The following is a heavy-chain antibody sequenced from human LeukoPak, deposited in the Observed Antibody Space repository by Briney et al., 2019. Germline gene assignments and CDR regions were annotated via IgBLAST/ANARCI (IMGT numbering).Heavy chain of an antibody. CDR3: ARLHYDSSGYYYFDY. D-gene: IGHD3-22*01. CDR2: IYYSGST. J-gene: IGHJ4*02. Sequence: SETLSLTCTVSGASITSYYWSWIRQPPGKGLEWIGYIYYSGSTTYKPSLKSRVTISVDTSKNQFSLKLSSVTAADTAVYYCARLHYDSSGYYYFDYWGQGTLVTVSS. V-gene: IGHV4-59*08. CDR1: GASITSYY.